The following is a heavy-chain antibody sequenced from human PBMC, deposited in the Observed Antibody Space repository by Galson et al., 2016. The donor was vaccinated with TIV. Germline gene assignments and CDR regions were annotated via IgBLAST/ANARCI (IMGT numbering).Heavy chain of an antibody. V-gene: IGHV1-2*02. D-gene: IGHD2/OR15-2a*01. Sequence: SVKVSCKASGYSFTVYRVHWVRQAPGQGLEWMGWIHPQNGGANYAQKFQGRVTLTRDTSISTVYRELRRLKSDDTAVYFCTRGGGGAYTFDAFDIWGQGTMVTVSS. CDR3: TRGGGGAYTFDAFDI. CDR1: GYSFTVYR. CDR2: IHPQNGGA. J-gene: IGHJ3*02.